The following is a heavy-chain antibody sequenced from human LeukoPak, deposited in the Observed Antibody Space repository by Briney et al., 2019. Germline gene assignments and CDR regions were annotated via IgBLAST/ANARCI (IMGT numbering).Heavy chain of an antibody. V-gene: IGHV4-31*02. CDR1: GFTFSSYA. Sequence: LRLSCAASGFTFSSYAMSWIRQHPGKGLEWIGYIYYSGSTYYNPSLKSRVTISVDTSKNQFSLKLSSVTAADTAVYYCARALFGESLSLNYWGQGTLVTVSS. J-gene: IGHJ4*02. D-gene: IGHD3-10*02. CDR2: IYYSGST. CDR3: ARALFGESLSLNY.